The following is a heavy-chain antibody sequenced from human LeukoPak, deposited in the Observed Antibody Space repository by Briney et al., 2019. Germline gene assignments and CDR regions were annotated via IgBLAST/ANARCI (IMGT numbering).Heavy chain of an antibody. CDR2: IGHDEIR. CDR1: GFTFSSYG. D-gene: IGHD3/OR15-3a*01. V-gene: IGHV3-30*02. J-gene: IGHJ4*02. CDR3: AKDGSWTFDH. Sequence: PGGSLRLSCAASGFTFSSYGMHWVRQAPGKGLEWVAFIGHDEIRFYADSVKGRFSISRDNSKNTLYLQMNSLRDENTAVYYCAKDGSWTFDHWGQGTLVTVSS.